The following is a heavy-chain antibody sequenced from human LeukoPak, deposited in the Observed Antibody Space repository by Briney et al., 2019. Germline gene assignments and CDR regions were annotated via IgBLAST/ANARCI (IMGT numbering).Heavy chain of an antibody. D-gene: IGHD2-15*01. CDR3: ARGDTGAGGPSLPRVFDY. Sequence: PSETLSLTCAVYGGPFSGYYWRGIRQPPAKGLEGIGEINHSGSTNYNPSLKSRVTISVDTSKTQFSLTLSSVTAADTAVYYCARGDTGAGGPSLPRVFDYWGQGTLVTVSS. V-gene: IGHV4-34*01. J-gene: IGHJ4*02. CDR2: INHSGST. CDR1: GGPFSGYY.